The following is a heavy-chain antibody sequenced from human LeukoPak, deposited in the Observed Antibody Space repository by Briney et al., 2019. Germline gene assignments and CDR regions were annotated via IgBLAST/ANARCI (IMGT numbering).Heavy chain of an antibody. CDR2: IYTSGST. CDR3: ARGEGYCSGGSCYSFFHNWFDP. J-gene: IGHJ5*02. CDR1: GGSISSGSYY. Sequence: PSETLSLTCTVSGGSISSGSYYWSWIRQPAGKGLEWIGRIYTSGSTNYNPSLKSRVTISVDTSKNQFSLKLSSVTAADTAVYYCARGEGYCSGGSCYSFFHNWFDPWGQGTLVTVSS. V-gene: IGHV4-61*02. D-gene: IGHD2-15*01.